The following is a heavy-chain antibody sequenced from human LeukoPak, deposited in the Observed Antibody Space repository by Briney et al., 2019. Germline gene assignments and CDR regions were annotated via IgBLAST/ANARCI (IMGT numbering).Heavy chain of an antibody. Sequence: GGSLRLSCAASGFTVSSNYMNWVRQAPGKGLEWVSIIYSGGSTYYADSVKGRFTISRDNSKNTLYLQMNSLRAKDTAVYYCARGYCSGDSCYPAPFDYWGQGSLVTVSS. D-gene: IGHD2-15*01. J-gene: IGHJ4*02. CDR2: IYSGGST. V-gene: IGHV3-53*01. CDR1: GFTVSSNY. CDR3: ARGYCSGDSCYPAPFDY.